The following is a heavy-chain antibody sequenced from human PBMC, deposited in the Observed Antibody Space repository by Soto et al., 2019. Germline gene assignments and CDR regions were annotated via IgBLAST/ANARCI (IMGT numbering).Heavy chain of an antibody. CDR2: TYYRSKWYN. J-gene: IGHJ5*02. Sequence: PSQTLSLTCAISGDSVSSNSAAWNWIRQSPSRGLEWLGRTYYRSKWYNDDAVSGKRRITIKPDTSKNQFSLQLNSVTPEDTAVYYCATDVWYDAYHWFDPWGQGTLVTV. D-gene: IGHD1-1*01. CDR3: ATDVWYDAYHWFDP. CDR1: GDSVSSNSAA. V-gene: IGHV6-1*01.